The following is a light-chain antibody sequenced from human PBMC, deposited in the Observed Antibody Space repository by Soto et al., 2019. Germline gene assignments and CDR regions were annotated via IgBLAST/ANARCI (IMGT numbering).Light chain of an antibody. CDR2: DTL. CDR3: QQYHNWIT. V-gene: IGKV1-33*01. CDR1: QDIKNY. J-gene: IGKJ5*01. Sequence: DIQMTQSPSSLSASVGDTVTITCQASQDIKNYLNWYQQKPGKAPKLLIYDTLNLETGVPSRFSGSGSGTDFTFTISSLQPEDVATYYCQQYHNWITFGQGTRLEIK.